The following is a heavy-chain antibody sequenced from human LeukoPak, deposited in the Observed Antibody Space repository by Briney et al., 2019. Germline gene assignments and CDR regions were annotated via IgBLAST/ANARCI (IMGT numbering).Heavy chain of an antibody. D-gene: IGHD3-22*01. CDR1: GYTFTGYY. CDR2: INPNSGGT. J-gene: IGHJ4*02. CDR3: ARPLGTYYYDSSLDY. Sequence: ASVKVSCKASGYTFTGYYMHWLRQAPGQGLEWMGWINPNSGGTNYAQKFQGRVTMTRDTSISTAYMELSRLRSDDTAVYYCARPLGTYYYDSSLDYWGQGTLVTVSS. V-gene: IGHV1-2*02.